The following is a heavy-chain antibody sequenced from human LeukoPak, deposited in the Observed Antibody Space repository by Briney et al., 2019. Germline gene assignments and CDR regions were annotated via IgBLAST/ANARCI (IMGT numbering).Heavy chain of an antibody. CDR2: IYYSGST. CDR3: ARCYSGSYYGYYFDY. D-gene: IGHD1-26*01. Sequence: PSETLSLTCTVSGGSISSGDYYWSWIRQPPGKGLEGIGYIYYSGSTYYNPSLKSRVTISVDTSKNQFSLKLSSVTAADTAVYYCARCYSGSYYGYYFDYWGQRTLVTVSS. J-gene: IGHJ4*02. CDR1: GGSISSGDYY. V-gene: IGHV4-30-4*08.